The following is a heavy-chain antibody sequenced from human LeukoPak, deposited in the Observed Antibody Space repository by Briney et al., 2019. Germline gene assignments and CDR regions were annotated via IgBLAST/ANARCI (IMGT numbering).Heavy chain of an antibody. V-gene: IGHV4-59*05. J-gene: IGHJ4*02. CDR3: ARSAAMPPGYFDY. Sequence: SETLSLTCTVSGGSISSYYWSWIRQPPGKGLEWIGSIYYSGSTYYNPSLKSRVTISVDTSKNQFSLKLSSVTAADTAVYYCARSAAMPPGYFDYWGQGTLVTVSS. CDR2: IYYSGST. D-gene: IGHD2-2*01. CDR1: GGSISSYY.